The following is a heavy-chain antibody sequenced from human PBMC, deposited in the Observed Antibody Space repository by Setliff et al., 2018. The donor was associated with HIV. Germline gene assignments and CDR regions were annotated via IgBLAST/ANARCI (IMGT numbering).Heavy chain of an antibody. J-gene: IGHJ4*02. CDR1: GFTFDNYA. D-gene: IGHD2-2*01. V-gene: IGHV3-23*01. Sequence: GESLKISCEASGFTFDNYAMSWVRQAPGRGLEWVSTISGSGGSTYKADSVKGRFTISRDNSKNTLYLQLNSLRVEDTALYFCAKGRMYRSTTSWFDPFFDSWGQGTLVTVSS. CDR2: ISGSGGST. CDR3: AKGRMYRSTTSWFDPFFDS.